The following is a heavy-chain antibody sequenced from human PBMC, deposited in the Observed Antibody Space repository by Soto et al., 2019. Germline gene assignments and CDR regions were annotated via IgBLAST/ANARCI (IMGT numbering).Heavy chain of an antibody. V-gene: IGHV4-39*01. CDR3: ARHRIEVVWRGFDY. CDR1: ADSSTISNSY. Sequence: SETLSLTCTVSADSSTISNSYWGWLRQPPGKGLQWIGSSSYNGGTFYNPSLKGRVAISVDTSKKQSSLQVTSVTAAYTAMYFCARHRIEVVWRGFDYWGQGSPVT. CDR2: SSYNGGT. J-gene: IGHJ4*02. D-gene: IGHD1-1*01.